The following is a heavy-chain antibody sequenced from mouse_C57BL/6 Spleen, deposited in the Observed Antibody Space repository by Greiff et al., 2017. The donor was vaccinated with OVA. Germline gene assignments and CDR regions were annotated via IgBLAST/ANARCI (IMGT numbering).Heavy chain of an antibody. V-gene: IGHV1-7*01. CDR1: GYTFTSYW. CDR3: ARLTTVDFDY. J-gene: IGHJ2*01. D-gene: IGHD1-1*01. CDR2: IYPSSGYT. Sequence: QVQLQQSGAELVKPGASVKLSCKASGYTFTSYWMHWVKQRPGQGLEWIGYIYPSSGYTKYNQKFKDKATLTVDKSSSTAYMQLSSLTYEDSAVYYCARLTTVDFDYWGKGTTLTVSS.